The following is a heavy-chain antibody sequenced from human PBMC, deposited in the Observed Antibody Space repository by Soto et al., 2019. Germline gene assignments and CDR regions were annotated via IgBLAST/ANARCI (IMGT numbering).Heavy chain of an antibody. CDR2: IWYDGNDK. CDR3: ARGLGNFYYPIDV. J-gene: IGHJ6*02. V-gene: IGHV3-33*01. CDR1: GFTFSSYG. Sequence: QVQLVESGGGVVQPGRSLRLSCAASGFTFSSYGMHWVRQAPGKGLEWVAVIWYDGNDKYYADSVKGRFTISRDNSRNTLFLQMSSLRAEDPAVYYCARGLGNFYYPIDVWGQGTTVTVSS. D-gene: IGHD7-27*01.